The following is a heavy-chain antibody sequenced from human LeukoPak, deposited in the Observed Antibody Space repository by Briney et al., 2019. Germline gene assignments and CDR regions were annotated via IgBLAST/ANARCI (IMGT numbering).Heavy chain of an antibody. V-gene: IGHV4-39*01. Sequence: PSETLSLTCTVSGGSISSSSYYWGWIRQPPGKGLEWIASIYYSGSTYYNPPLKSRVTISVDTSKNQFSLKLSSVTAADTAVYYCERQGLITMIVVPKEDYWGQGTLVTVSS. J-gene: IGHJ4*02. D-gene: IGHD3-22*01. CDR2: IYYSGST. CDR1: GGSISSSSYY. CDR3: ERQGLITMIVVPKEDY.